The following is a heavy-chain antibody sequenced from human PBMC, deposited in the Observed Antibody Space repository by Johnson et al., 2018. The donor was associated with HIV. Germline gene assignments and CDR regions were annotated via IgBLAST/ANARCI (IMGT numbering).Heavy chain of an antibody. D-gene: IGHD3-3*01. J-gene: IGHJ3*02. CDR1: GFTFSDHY. V-gene: IGHV3-11*04. Sequence: QVQLVESGGGLVQPGGSLRLSCAASGFTFSDHYMDWVRQAPGKGLEWVSYISSSGSTIYYADSVVKGRFTISRDNAKNSVFLQMNSLRVEDTAIYYCARQPDNFWSSDAFDIWGQGTMVTVSS. CDR2: ISSSGSTI. CDR3: ARQPDNFWSSDAFDI.